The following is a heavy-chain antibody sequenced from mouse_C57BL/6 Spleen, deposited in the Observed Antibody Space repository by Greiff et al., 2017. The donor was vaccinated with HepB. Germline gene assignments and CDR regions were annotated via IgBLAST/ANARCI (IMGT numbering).Heavy chain of an antibody. CDR2: IHPNSGST. J-gene: IGHJ4*01. CDR3: ARNDYERVAYAMDY. D-gene: IGHD2-4*01. Sequence: QVQLQQPGAELVKPGASVKLSCKASGYTFTSYWMHWVKQRPGQGLEWIGMIHPNSGSTNYNEKFKSKATLTVDKSSSTAYMQLSSLTSEDSAVYYCARNDYERVAYAMDYWGQGTSVTVSS. CDR1: GYTFTSYW. V-gene: IGHV1-64*01.